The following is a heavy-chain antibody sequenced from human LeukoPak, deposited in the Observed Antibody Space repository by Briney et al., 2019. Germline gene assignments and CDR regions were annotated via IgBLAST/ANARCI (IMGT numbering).Heavy chain of an antibody. D-gene: IGHD6-13*01. CDR2: INPSGGNT. J-gene: IGHJ4*02. CDR3: ATIHSRGSWLYYFDY. Sequence: GASVKVSCKASGYTFTSYYMHWVRQAPGQGLEWMGIINPSGGNTSYAQKFQGRVTMTRDTSTSTVYMELSSLRSEDTAVYYCATIHSRGSWLYYFDYWGQGTLVTVSS. V-gene: IGHV1-46*01. CDR1: GYTFTSYY.